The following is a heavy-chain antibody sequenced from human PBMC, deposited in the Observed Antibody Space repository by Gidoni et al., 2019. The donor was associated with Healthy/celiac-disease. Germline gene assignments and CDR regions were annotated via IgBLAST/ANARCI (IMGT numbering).Heavy chain of an antibody. J-gene: IGHJ6*03. CDR3: TTMPYYYYYMDV. CDR1: GFPFGNAW. Sequence: EVQLVESGGGLVKPGGSLRLSCAASGFPFGNAWMSWVRQAPGKGLEWVGRIKSKTDGGTTDYAAPVKGRFTISRDDSKNTLYLQMNSLKTEDTAVYYCTTMPYYYYYMDVWGKGTTVTVSS. V-gene: IGHV3-15*01. D-gene: IGHD2-2*01. CDR2: IKSKTDGGTT.